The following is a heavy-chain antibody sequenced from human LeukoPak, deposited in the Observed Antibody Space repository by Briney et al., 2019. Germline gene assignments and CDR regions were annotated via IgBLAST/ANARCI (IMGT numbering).Heavy chain of an antibody. CDR3: ALKGVDTAMVIDY. D-gene: IGHD5-18*01. Sequence: ASVKVSCKASGYTFTGYYMHWVRQAPGQGLEWMGWINPNSGGTNYAQKFQGRVTMTRDTSISTAYMELSRLRSDVTAVYYCALKGVDTAMVIDYWGQGTLVTVSS. CDR1: GYTFTGYY. J-gene: IGHJ4*02. V-gene: IGHV1-2*02. CDR2: INPNSGGT.